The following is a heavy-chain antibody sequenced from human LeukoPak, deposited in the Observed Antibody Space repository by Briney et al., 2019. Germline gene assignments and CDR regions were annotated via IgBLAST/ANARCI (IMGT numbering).Heavy chain of an antibody. J-gene: IGHJ4*02. Sequence: GGSLRLSCAASGFTFSSHGMHWVRQAPGKGLEWVAFIRYDGSNKYYADSVKGRFTISRDNSKNTLYLQMNSLRTEDTALYYCAKDDWCYYDSGGYPDYWGQGTLVTVSS. V-gene: IGHV3-30*02. CDR1: GFTFSSHG. CDR2: IRYDGSNK. CDR3: AKDDWCYYDSGGYPDY. D-gene: IGHD3-22*01.